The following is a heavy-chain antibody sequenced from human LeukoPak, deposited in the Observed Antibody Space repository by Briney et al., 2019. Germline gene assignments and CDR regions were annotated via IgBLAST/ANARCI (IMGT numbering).Heavy chain of an antibody. V-gene: IGHV3-23*01. D-gene: IGHD6-19*01. CDR2: VTFSDATT. Sequence: GGSLRLSCTASGFTFSSFSMSWVRQAPGKGLEWISSVTFSDATTYYTDSVRGRFTISRDSSKNTVYLQMNSLRAEDTALYYCSKGRFERGSGWVSGYWGQGTLVTVSS. J-gene: IGHJ4*02. CDR1: GFTFSSFS. CDR3: SKGRFERGSGWVSGY.